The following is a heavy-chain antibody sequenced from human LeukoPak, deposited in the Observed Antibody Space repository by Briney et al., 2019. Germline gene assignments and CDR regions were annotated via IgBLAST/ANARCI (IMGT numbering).Heavy chain of an antibody. V-gene: IGHV4-4*07. Sequence: SETLSLTCTVSGGSISSYYWSWIRQPAGKGLEWIGRIYTSGSTNYNPSLKSRVTMSVDTSKNQFSLKLSSVTAADTAVYYCAGEEDYYGSGSYPPWGQGTLVTVSS. CDR2: IYTSGST. J-gene: IGHJ4*02. CDR3: AGEEDYYGSGSYPP. D-gene: IGHD3-10*01. CDR1: GGSISSYY.